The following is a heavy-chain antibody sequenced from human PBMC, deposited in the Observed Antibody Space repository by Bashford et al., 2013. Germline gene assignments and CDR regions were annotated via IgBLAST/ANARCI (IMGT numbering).Heavy chain of an antibody. CDR2: IIPIFGTA. J-gene: IGHJ6*02. D-gene: IGHD5-18*01. V-gene: IGHV1-69*06. CDR1: GGTFSSYA. CDR3: ARGGYTRSYYYYGMDV. Sequence: SVKVSCKASGGTFSSYAISWVRQAPGQGLEWMGGIIPIFGTANYAQKFQGRVTITADKSTSTAYMELSSLRSEDTAVYYCARGGYTRSYYYYGMDVWGQGTTVTVSS.